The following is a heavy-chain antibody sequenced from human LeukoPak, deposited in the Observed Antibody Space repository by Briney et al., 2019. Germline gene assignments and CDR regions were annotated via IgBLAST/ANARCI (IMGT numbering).Heavy chain of an antibody. CDR2: TNSDGSST. D-gene: IGHD3-9*01. CDR3: ARGAVGDRRYFDWGDQNWFDP. V-gene: IGHV3-74*01. Sequence: GGSLRLSCAASGFTFSSYSMNWVRQAPGKGLVWVSRTNSDGSSTSYADSVKGRFTISRDNAKNTLYLQMNSLRAEDTAVSYCARGAVGDRRYFDWGDQNWFDPWGQGTLVTVSS. CDR1: GFTFSSYS. J-gene: IGHJ5*02.